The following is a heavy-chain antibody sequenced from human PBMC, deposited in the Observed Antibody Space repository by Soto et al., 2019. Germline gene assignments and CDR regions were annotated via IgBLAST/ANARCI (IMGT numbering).Heavy chain of an antibody. Sequence: QVQLVQSGAEVKKPGASVKVSCKASGYTFTSYAMHWVRQAPGQRLEWMGWINAGNGNTKYSQKFKGRVTITRDTSASTAYMELSSLRSEDTAVYYCAGGYCSSTSYYAFFYWGQGTLVTVSS. D-gene: IGHD2-2*01. CDR3: AGGYCSSTSYYAFFY. CDR1: GYTFTSYA. V-gene: IGHV1-3*01. CDR2: INAGNGNT. J-gene: IGHJ4*02.